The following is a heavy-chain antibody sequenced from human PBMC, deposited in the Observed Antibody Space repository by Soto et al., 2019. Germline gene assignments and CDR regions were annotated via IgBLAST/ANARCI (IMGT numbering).Heavy chain of an antibody. J-gene: IGHJ6*02. CDR3: AKDPYASAGATGPYAMDV. Sequence: GGSLRLSCAASGFTFRSYPMSWVRQAPGKGLEWVSAISGTGDSTYYAESVKGRFIISRDNPKNTLFLQMNSLRVEDTAVYYCAKDPYASAGATGPYAMDVWGQGTTVTVSS. D-gene: IGHD6-13*01. CDR2: ISGTGDST. V-gene: IGHV3-23*01. CDR1: GFTFRSYP.